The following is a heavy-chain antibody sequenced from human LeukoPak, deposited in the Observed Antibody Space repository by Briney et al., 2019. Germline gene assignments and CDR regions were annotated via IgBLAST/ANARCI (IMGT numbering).Heavy chain of an antibody. CDR3: ARDGYSSSSSPVN. D-gene: IGHD6-6*01. Sequence: GGSLRLSCAASGFTVSSNYMSWVRQAPGKGLEWVSVIYSGGSTYYADSVKGRFTISRDNSKNTPYLQMNSLRAEDTAVYYCARDGYSSSSSPVNWGQGTLVTVSS. J-gene: IGHJ4*02. V-gene: IGHV3-66*02. CDR2: IYSGGST. CDR1: GFTVSSNY.